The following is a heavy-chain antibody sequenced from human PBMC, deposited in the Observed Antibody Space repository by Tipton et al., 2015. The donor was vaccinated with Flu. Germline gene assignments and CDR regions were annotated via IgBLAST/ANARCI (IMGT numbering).Heavy chain of an antibody. D-gene: IGHD5/OR15-5a*01. CDR1: GGSISSGSYF. Sequence: LRLSCTVSGGSISSGSYFWGWIRQPAGEGLEWIGHISTSGSTNYNPSLKSRLTLSVDTSKNQFSLRLTSVTATDTALYYCARHERGVSTFPWGQGTLVIVSS. CDR3: ARHERGVSTFP. V-gene: IGHV4-61*09. CDR2: ISTSGST. J-gene: IGHJ5*02.